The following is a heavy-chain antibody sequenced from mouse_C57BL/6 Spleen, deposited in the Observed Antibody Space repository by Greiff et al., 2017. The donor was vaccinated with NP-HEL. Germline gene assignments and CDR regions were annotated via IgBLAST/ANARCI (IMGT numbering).Heavy chain of an antibody. V-gene: IGHV1-26*01. D-gene: IGHD1-1*01. J-gene: IGHJ3*01. CDR2: INPNNGGT. Sequence: EVQLQQSGPELVKPGASVKISCKASGYTFTDYYMNWVKQSHGKSLEWIGDINPNNGGTSYNQKFKGKATLTVDKSSSTAYMELRSLTSEDSAVYYCARGLYYYGSSFAYWGQGTLVTVSA. CDR1: GYTFTDYY. CDR3: ARGLYYYGSSFAY.